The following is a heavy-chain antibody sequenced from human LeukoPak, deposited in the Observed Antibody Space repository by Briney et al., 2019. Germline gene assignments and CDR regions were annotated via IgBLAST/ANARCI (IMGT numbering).Heavy chain of an antibody. CDR1: GFFFSDYG. Sequence: PGGSLRLSCEASGFFFSDYGMHWVRQVPGKGLEWVAFIRYDGSNKYYADSVKGRFTISRDNSKNTLYLQMNSLRAEDTAVYYCAKGSQYSQYYFDYWGQGTLVTVSS. V-gene: IGHV3-30*02. CDR2: IRYDGSNK. J-gene: IGHJ4*02. D-gene: IGHD2-15*01. CDR3: AKGSQYSQYYFDY.